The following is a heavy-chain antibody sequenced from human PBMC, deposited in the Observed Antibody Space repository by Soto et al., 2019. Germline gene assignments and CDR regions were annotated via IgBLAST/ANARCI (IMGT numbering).Heavy chain of an antibody. CDR3: ARELAAAGPREGDACDI. CDR1: GGSISSGGFY. CDR2: IFYSGRT. J-gene: IGHJ3*02. V-gene: IGHV4-31*03. D-gene: IGHD6-13*01. Sequence: SETLSLTCTVSGGSISSGGFYWTWIRQHPGKGLEWIGYIFYSGRTYYNPSLKSRVTISVDTSKNQFSLKLSSVTAADTAVYYCARELAAAGPREGDACDIWGQGTRVTVSS.